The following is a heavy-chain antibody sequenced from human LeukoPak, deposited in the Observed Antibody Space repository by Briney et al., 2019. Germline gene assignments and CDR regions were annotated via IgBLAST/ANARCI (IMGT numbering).Heavy chain of an antibody. CDR2: INSDGSST. J-gene: IGHJ4*02. V-gene: IGHV3-74*01. Sequence: PGASLRLSCAASGFTFSSYWMHWVRQAPGKGLVWVSRINSDGSSTSYADSVKGRFTISRDNAKNTLYLQMNSLRAEDTAVYYCARAARFCSSTSCYITPFKYWGQGTLVTVSS. D-gene: IGHD2-2*02. CDR3: ARAARFCSSTSCYITPFKY. CDR1: GFTFSSYW.